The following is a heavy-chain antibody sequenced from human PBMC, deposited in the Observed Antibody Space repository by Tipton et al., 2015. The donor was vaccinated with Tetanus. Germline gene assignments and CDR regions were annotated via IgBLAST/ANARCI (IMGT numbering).Heavy chain of an antibody. Sequence: GSLRLSCAAPGFTFNNYAMSWVRQAPGKGLEWVASITGSGGTTFYPESLRGRFTISRDNSNNTVFLHLSSLRVEDTAVYYCAQREESLSQKLCWGQGTLVTVSS. CDR1: GFTFNNYA. CDR2: ITGSGGTT. CDR3: AQREESLSQKLC. D-gene: IGHD1-1*01. J-gene: IGHJ4*02. V-gene: IGHV3-23*01.